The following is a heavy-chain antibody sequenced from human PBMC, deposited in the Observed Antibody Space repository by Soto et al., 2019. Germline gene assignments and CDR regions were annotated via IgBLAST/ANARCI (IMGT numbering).Heavy chain of an antibody. V-gene: IGHV1-46*01. J-gene: IGHJ4*02. CDR3: ARDPVAVAGYFDY. D-gene: IGHD6-19*01. Sequence: ASVKVSCKASGYTFSSYYMHWVRQAPGQGLEWMGTINPSGGSTSYAQKFQGRVTMTRDTSTSTVYMELRSLRSDDTAVYYCARDPVAVAGYFDYWGQGTLVTVSS. CDR1: GYTFSSYY. CDR2: INPSGGST.